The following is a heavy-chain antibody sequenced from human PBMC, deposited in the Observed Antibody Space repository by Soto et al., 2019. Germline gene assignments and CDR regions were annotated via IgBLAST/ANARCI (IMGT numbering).Heavy chain of an antibody. V-gene: IGHV4-61*01. CDR2: IYYSGST. CDR1: GGSVSSGSYY. CDR3: AREEMATIDY. Sequence: PSETLSLTCTVSGGSVSSGSYYWIWIRQPPGKGLEWIGYIYYSGSTNYNPSLKSRVTISVDTSKNQFSLKLSSVTAADTAVYYCAREEMATIDYWGQGTLVTVSS. D-gene: IGHD5-12*01. J-gene: IGHJ4*02.